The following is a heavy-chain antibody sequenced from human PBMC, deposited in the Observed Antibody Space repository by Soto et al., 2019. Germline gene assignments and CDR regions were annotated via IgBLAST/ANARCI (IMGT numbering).Heavy chain of an antibody. V-gene: IGHV1-2*04. CDR1: GYAFSQFY. Sequence: QVQLVQSGAEVKMPGASVKVSCKASGYAFSQFYIHWMRQAPGQGLEWMGWINPNSGRTKFAQNFQGWVTMTRDTSIKTVYMELSGLRSDATAVYYCARESGGTTATLDYYYFYMDVWGKGTTVTVSS. CDR2: INPNSGRT. CDR3: ARESGGTTATLDYYYFYMDV. D-gene: IGHD4-17*01. J-gene: IGHJ6*03.